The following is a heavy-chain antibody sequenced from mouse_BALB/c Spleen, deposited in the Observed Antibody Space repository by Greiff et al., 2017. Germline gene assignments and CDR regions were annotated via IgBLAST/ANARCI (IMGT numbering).Heavy chain of an antibody. CDR3: ARERDGNYPWFAY. Sequence: EESGPGLVKPSQSLSLTCSVTGYSITSGYYWNWIRQFPGNKLEWMGYISYDGSNNYNPSLKNRISITRDTSKNQFFLKLNSVTTEDTATYYCARERDGNYPWFAYWGQGTLVTVSA. CDR2: ISYDGSN. V-gene: IGHV3-6*02. D-gene: IGHD2-1*01. CDR1: GYSITSGYY. J-gene: IGHJ3*01.